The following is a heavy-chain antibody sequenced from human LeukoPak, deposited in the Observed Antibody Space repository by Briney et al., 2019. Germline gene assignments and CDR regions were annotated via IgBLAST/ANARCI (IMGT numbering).Heavy chain of an antibody. CDR1: GGSISSGSYY. CDR3: ARASLVPAPPYYYYYYMDV. J-gene: IGHJ6*03. V-gene: IGHV4-61*02. D-gene: IGHD2-2*01. CDR2: IYTSGST. Sequence: SETLSLTCTVSGGSISSGSYYWSWIRQPAGKGLEWIGRIYTSGSTNYNPSLKSRVTISVDTSKNQFSLKLSSVTAADTAVYYCARASLVPAPPYYYYYYMDVWGKGTTVTVSS.